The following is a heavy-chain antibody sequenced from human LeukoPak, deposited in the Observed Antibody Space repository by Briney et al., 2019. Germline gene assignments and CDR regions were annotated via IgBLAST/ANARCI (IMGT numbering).Heavy chain of an antibody. Sequence: ASVKVSCKSSGYTFTDYYIHWVRQAPGQGLEWMGWISPNSGATDSAQKFQGRVTMTRDTSISTAYMELSRLRSDDTAVYYCARYLLPLDYWGQGTLVTVSS. V-gene: IGHV1-2*02. D-gene: IGHD1-26*01. CDR1: GYTFTDYY. CDR3: ARYLLPLDY. CDR2: ISPNSGAT. J-gene: IGHJ4*02.